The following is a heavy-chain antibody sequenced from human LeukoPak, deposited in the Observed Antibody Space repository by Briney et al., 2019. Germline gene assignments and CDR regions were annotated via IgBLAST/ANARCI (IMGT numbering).Heavy chain of an antibody. CDR1: GGSISSSSYY. V-gene: IGHV4-39*01. CDR3: ASLGAPYDFWSGYYYYYYMDV. Sequence: SETLSLTCTVSGGSISSSSYYWGWIRQPPGKGLEWIGSIYYSGSTYYNPSLKSRVTISVDTSKNQFSLKLSSVTAADTAVYYCASLGAPYDFWSGYYYYYYMDVWGKGTTVTVSS. D-gene: IGHD3-3*01. CDR2: IYYSGST. J-gene: IGHJ6*03.